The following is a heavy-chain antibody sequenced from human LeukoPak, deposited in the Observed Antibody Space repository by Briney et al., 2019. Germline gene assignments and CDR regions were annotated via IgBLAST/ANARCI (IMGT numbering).Heavy chain of an antibody. CDR3: ARYSGSYSFDY. V-gene: IGHV4-59*01. CDR2: IYDSGRI. D-gene: IGHD1-26*01. Sequence: TSETLSLTCTVSGGSITSYYWNWIRQPPGKRLEWIGYIYDSGRINYNPSLKGRVTISEDTSKNQPSLKLSSVTAADTAVYYCARYSGSYSFDYWGQGTLVTVSS. J-gene: IGHJ4*02. CDR1: GGSITSYY.